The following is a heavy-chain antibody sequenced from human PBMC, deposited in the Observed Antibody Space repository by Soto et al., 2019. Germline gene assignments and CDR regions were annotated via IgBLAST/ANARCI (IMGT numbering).Heavy chain of an antibody. V-gene: IGHV4-59*01. CDR3: ARARRGYDAFDI. CDR1: GGSIGSYY. J-gene: IGHJ3*02. D-gene: IGHD3-10*01. CDR2: IYYSGST. Sequence: SETLSLTCTVSGGSIGSYYWSWIRQPPGKGLEWIGYIYYSGSTNYNPSLKSRVTISVDTSKNQFSLKLSSVTAADTAVYYCARARRGYDAFDIWGQGTMVTVSS.